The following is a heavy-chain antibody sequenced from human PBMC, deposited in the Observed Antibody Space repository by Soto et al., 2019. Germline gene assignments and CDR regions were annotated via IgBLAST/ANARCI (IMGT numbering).Heavy chain of an antibody. V-gene: IGHV4-39*01. CDR3: ARHDYYYFYMDV. Sequence: QLQLQESGPGLVKPSETLSLTCTVSGDSISSSGYLWGWIRQPPGKGLEWIGTMYYGGSTYYNPYLKSRVTMSVDTSKNMFSLKLSSVTAADTAVYYCARHDYYYFYMDVWGKGTTVTVSS. CDR1: GDSISSSGYL. CDR2: MYYGGST. J-gene: IGHJ6*03.